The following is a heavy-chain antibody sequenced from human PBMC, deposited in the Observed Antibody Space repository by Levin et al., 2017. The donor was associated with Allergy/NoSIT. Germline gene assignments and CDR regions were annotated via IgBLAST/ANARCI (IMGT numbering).Heavy chain of an antibody. CDR3: VRSGGGTKYRYGMDL. V-gene: IGHV4-4*07. D-gene: IGHD2-2*01. J-gene: IGHJ6*02. Sequence: SETLSLTCSVSGASISGYYWNWIRQPAGKGLEWIGRMDTSGSPNYNPSLKGRVTMSVDTSKKQISLKLTSMTAADTAVYYCVRSGGGTKYRYGMDLWGQGTTVTVSS. CDR1: GASISGYY. CDR2: MDTSGSP.